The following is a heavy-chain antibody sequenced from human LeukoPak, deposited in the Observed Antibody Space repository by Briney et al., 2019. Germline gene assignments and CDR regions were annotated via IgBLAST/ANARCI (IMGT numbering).Heavy chain of an antibody. J-gene: IGHJ4*02. Sequence: PGGSLRLSCAASGFTFSSYWISWVRQAPGKGLEWVANIKQDGSEKYYVDSVKGRFTISRDNAKNSLYLQMNSLRAEDTAVYYCARVEGDIVLMVNDYYFDYWGQGTLVTVSS. V-gene: IGHV3-7*01. CDR3: ARVEGDIVLMVNDYYFDY. CDR2: IKQDGSEK. CDR1: GFTFSSYW. D-gene: IGHD2-8*01.